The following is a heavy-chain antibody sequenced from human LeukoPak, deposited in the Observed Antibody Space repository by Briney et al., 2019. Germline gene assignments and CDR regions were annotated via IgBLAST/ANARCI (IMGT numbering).Heavy chain of an antibody. Sequence: ASVKVSCKASGYTFTSYYMHWVRQAPGQGLEWMGIINPSGGSTSYAQKFQGRVTMTRDTSISTAYMELSRLRSDDTAVYYCARECYYGSGSTGYWGQGTLVTVSS. CDR3: ARECYYGSGSTGY. J-gene: IGHJ4*02. D-gene: IGHD3-10*01. CDR2: INPSGGST. CDR1: GYTFTSYY. V-gene: IGHV1-46*01.